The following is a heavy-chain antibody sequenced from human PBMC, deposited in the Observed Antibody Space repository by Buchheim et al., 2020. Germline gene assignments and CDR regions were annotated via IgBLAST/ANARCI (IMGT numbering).Heavy chain of an antibody. D-gene: IGHD2-8*01. CDR1: GFTFSSYS. CDR2: ISSSSSYI. V-gene: IGHV3-21*01. CDR3: ARDLIYCTNGVCSYNWFDP. J-gene: IGHJ5*02. Sequence: EVQLVESGGGLVKPGGSLRLSCAASGFTFSSYSMNWVRQAPGKGLEWVSSISSSSSYIYYADSVKGRFTISRDNAKNSLYLQMNSLRAEYTAVYYCARDLIYCTNGVCSYNWFDPWGQGTL.